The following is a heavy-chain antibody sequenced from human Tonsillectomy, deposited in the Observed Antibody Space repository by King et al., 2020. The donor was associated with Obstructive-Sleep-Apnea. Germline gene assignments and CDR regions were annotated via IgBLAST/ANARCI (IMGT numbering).Heavy chain of an antibody. CDR1: GFNFINYA. CDR3: AKHYVTISYYFDY. Sequence: VQLVQSGGDLVQPGGSLRLSCAASGFNFINYAMSWVRQAPGKGLEWVSSITSAGDYTYYADSVRGRFAISRDQSKNTLYLELKTLRVEDTALYFCAKHYVTISYYFDYWGQGPLVAVSS. V-gene: IGHV3-23*04. J-gene: IGHJ4*02. CDR2: ITSAGDYT. D-gene: IGHD3-9*01.